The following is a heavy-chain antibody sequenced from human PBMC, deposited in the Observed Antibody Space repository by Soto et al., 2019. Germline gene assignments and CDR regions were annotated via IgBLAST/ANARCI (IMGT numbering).Heavy chain of an antibody. Sequence: GESLKISCKGSGYSFTSYWIGWVRQMPGKGLEWMGIIYPGDSDTRYSPSFQGQVTISADKSISTAYLQWSSLRAEDTAVYYCARRLAAAGADLNYYYYYGMDVWGQGTTVTVSS. CDR2: IYPGDSDT. J-gene: IGHJ6*02. CDR1: GYSFTSYW. CDR3: ARRLAAAGADLNYYYYYGMDV. V-gene: IGHV5-51*01. D-gene: IGHD6-13*01.